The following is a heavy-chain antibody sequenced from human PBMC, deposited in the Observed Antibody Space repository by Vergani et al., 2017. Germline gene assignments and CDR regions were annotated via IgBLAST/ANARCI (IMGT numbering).Heavy chain of an antibody. D-gene: IGHD6-19*01. J-gene: IGHJ4*02. CDR2: IKTKDHDDAT. CDR3: TTLDLIALSAMFDY. CDR1: GLRFKDAW. V-gene: IGHV3-15*01. Sequence: EVQLVESGGDFVQPGRSLRLSCAASGLRFKDAWMAWVRQTPGQGLEWVGHIKTKDHDDATDYSAAVKGRFIISRDDSTSTIYLQMNLLKTEDTGVYYCTTLDLIALSAMFDYWGRGTLVSVSS.